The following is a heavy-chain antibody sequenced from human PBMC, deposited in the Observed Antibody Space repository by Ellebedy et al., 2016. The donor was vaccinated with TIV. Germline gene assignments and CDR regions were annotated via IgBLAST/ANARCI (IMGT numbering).Heavy chain of an antibody. CDR1: GGAISSYY. CDR2: IYYSGST. CDR3: ASSRGSYAY. Sequence: MPSETLSLTFTISGGAISSYYWSWIRQPPGKGLEWIGYIYYSGSTNYNPSLKSRVTISVDTSKNQFSLKLSSVTAADTAVYYCASSRGSYAYWGQGTLVTVSS. D-gene: IGHD1-26*01. V-gene: IGHV4-59*08. J-gene: IGHJ4*02.